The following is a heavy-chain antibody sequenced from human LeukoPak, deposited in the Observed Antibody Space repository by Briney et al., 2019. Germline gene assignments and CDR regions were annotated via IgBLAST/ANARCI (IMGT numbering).Heavy chain of an antibody. Sequence: PGRSLRLSCAASGFTFSSYGMHWVRQAPGKGLEWVAVIWYDGSNKYYADSVKGRFTFSRDNSKNTLYLQMNSLRPEDTAVYYCARDFKTSSSASFDYFDYWAREPWSPSPQ. V-gene: IGHV3-33*01. CDR2: IWYDGSNK. CDR1: GFTFSSYG. D-gene: IGHD6-6*01. J-gene: IGHJ4*02. CDR3: ARDFKTSSSASFDYFDY.